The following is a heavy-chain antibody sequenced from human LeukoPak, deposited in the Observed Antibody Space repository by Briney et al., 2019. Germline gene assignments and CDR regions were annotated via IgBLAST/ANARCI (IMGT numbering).Heavy chain of an antibody. CDR3: ATQGVAPDC. CDR1: GGSISSGDYY. V-gene: IGHV4-30-4*01. D-gene: IGHD2-15*01. J-gene: IGHJ4*02. CDR2: IYYSGYT. Sequence: SETLSLTCTVSGGSISSGDYYWSWIRQPPGKGLEWIGYIYYSGYTYYNPSLKSRLTMSIDTSKNQFSLKVSSVTAADTAVSYCATQGVAPDCRGQGTLVTVSS.